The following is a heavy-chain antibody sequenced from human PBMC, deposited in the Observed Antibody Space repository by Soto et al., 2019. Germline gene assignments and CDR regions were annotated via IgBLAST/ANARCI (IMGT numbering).Heavy chain of an antibody. CDR3: ATQNMYYYDSSGYYLM. Sequence: PGGSLRLSCAASGFRLRTYWMNWVRQAPGKGLEWAANIKQDGSEKYYVDSVKGRFTISRDNAKNSLYLQMNSLRAEDTAVYYCATQNMYYYDSSGYYLMWGQGTMVTVSS. D-gene: IGHD3-22*01. CDR1: GFRLRTYW. J-gene: IGHJ3*01. V-gene: IGHV3-7*03. CDR2: IKQDGSEK.